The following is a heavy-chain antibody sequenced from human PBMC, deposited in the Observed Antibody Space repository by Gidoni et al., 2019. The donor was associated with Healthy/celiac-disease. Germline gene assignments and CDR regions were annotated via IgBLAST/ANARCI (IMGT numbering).Heavy chain of an antibody. D-gene: IGHD3-22*01. J-gene: IGHJ4*02. CDR3: AREGTITMIAFDY. CDR2: INAGNGNT. V-gene: IGHV1-3*01. CDR1: GYTFTSYA. Sequence: QVQLVQSGAEVKKPGASVKVSCKAAGYTFTSYAMHWVRQAPGQRLEWMGWINAGNGNTKYSQKFQGRVTITRDTSASTAYMELSSLRSEDTAVYYCAREGTITMIAFDYWGQGTLVTVSS.